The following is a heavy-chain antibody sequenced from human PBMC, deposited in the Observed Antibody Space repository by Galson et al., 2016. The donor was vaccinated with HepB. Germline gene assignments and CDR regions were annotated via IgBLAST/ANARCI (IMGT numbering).Heavy chain of an antibody. CDR2: LWFDGSKK. J-gene: IGHJ4*02. CDR1: GFTLTSHG. CDR3: ARDWLRGGGNFGEGYFDY. Sequence: SLRLSCAASGFTLTSHGMHWVRQVPGKGLEWLTFLWFDGSKKYYADSVRGRFTISRDNSKNTLYPQMDSLRVEDTAVYSCARDWLRGGGNFGEGYFDYWGQGTLVTVSS. V-gene: IGHV3-33*01. D-gene: IGHD3-10*01.